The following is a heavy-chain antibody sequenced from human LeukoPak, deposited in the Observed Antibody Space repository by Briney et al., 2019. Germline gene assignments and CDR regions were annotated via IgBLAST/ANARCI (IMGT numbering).Heavy chain of an antibody. D-gene: IGHD2-2*01. CDR2: IYYSGST. CDR3: ARGEGDCSSTSCPPADY. Sequence: SETLSLTCSVSGGSIRSDYWSWIRQPPGKGLEWIGYIYYSGSTNYNPSLKSRVTISVDTSKNQFSLKLSSVTAADTAVYYCARGEGDCSSTSCPPADYWGQGTLVTVSS. CDR1: GGSIRSDY. J-gene: IGHJ4*02. V-gene: IGHV4-59*01.